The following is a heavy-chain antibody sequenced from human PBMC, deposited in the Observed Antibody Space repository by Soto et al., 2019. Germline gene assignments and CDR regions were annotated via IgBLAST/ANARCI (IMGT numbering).Heavy chain of an antibody. CDR2: INHSGST. CDR3: ARVQSPSIAAAAHSLGENNWFDP. CDR1: GGSFSGYY. J-gene: IGHJ5*02. Sequence: SQTLSLTCTVYGGSFSGYYWSWIRQPLGKGLEWIGEINHSGSTNYNPSLKSRVTISVDTSKNQFSLKLSSVTAADTAVYYCARVQSPSIAAAAHSLGENNWFDPWGQGTLVTVSS. D-gene: IGHD6-13*01. V-gene: IGHV4-34*01.